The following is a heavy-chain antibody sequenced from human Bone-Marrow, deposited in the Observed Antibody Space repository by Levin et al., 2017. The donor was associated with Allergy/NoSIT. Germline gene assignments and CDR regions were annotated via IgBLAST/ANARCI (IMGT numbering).Heavy chain of an antibody. Sequence: QPGGSLRLSCTASAFTFRNYYMHWVRQAPGMGLVWVSNILNDGTTNYADSVKGRFTISRDNAKNTQYLQMNSLGEEDTAVYFCARGGCDRTSCLDHWGQGILVTVSS. CDR3: ARGGCDRTSCLDH. J-gene: IGHJ4*02. CDR1: AFTFRNYY. CDR2: ILNDGTT. D-gene: IGHD2-2*01. V-gene: IGHV3-74*01.